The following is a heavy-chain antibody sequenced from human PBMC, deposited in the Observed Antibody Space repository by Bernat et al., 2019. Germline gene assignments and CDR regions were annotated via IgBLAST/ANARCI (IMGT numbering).Heavy chain of an antibody. CDR2: IKQDGSEK. D-gene: IGHD2-8*01. CDR1: GFTFSSYW. CDR3: ARDSLYCTNGVCYRDAFDI. V-gene: IGHV3-7*03. Sequence: EVQLVESGGGLVQPGGSLRLSCAASGFTFSSYWMSGVRQAPGKGLEWVANIKQDGSEKYYVDSVKGRFTISRDNAKNSLYLQMNSLRAEDTAVYYCARDSLYCTNGVCYRDAFDIWGQGTMVTVSS. J-gene: IGHJ3*02.